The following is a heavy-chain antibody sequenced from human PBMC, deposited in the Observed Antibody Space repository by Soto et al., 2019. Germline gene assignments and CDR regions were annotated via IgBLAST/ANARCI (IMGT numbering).Heavy chain of an antibody. J-gene: IGHJ4*02. CDR3: AKIYDFWSGYYSPDY. D-gene: IGHD3-3*01. Sequence: GGSLRLSCAASGFTFSSYAMSWVRQAPGKGLEWVSAISGSGGSTYYADSVKGRFTISRDNSKNTLYLQMNSLRAEDMAVYYCAKIYDFWSGYYSPDYWGQGTLVTVSS. V-gene: IGHV3-23*01. CDR2: ISGSGGST. CDR1: GFTFSSYA.